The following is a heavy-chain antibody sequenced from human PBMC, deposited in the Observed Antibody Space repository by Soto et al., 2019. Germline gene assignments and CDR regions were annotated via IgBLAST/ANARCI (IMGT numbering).Heavy chain of an antibody. CDR2: INPATGAA. CDR1: GYPVTAYY. Sequence: QLHLVQSGAVVKKPGASVTVSCSASGYPVTAYYMHWVRQAPGRGLEWMGGINPATGAAKYTQALQGRVTMARATSTSTVFMEPSGLTSEDTAVFYCARGGGVGVAGSAAFDMWGQGTLVTVSS. D-gene: IGHD3-3*01. J-gene: IGHJ3*02. V-gene: IGHV1-2*02. CDR3: ARGGGVGVAGSAAFDM.